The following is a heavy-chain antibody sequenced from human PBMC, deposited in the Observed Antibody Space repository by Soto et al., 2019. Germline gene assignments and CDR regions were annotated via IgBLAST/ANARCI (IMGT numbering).Heavy chain of an antibody. CDR1: GGSISSYY. J-gene: IGHJ6*02. D-gene: IGHD3-3*01. V-gene: IGHV4-59*01. CDR2: IYYSGST. Sequence: LSLTCTVSGGSISSYYWSWIRQPPGKGLEWIGYIYYSGSTNYNPSLKSRVTISVDTSKNQFSLKLSSVTAADTAVYYCARSSGSEGYYDFWSGYPPGGGMDVWGQGTTVTVSS. CDR3: ARSSGSEGYYDFWSGYPPGGGMDV.